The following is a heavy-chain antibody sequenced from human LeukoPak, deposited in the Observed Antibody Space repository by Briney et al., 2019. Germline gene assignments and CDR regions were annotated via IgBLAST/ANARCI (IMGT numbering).Heavy chain of an antibody. J-gene: IGHJ4*02. CDR3: EXXPXXFXXXXDY. V-gene: IGHV1-69*06. CDR1: GXTFSSYA. CDR2: IIPIFGTA. Sequence: KXXGXTFSSYAISWVRQAPGQGVEWMGGIIPIFGTANYAQKFQGRVTITADKSTSTAYMELRRLRCEERAVYYCEXXPXXFXXXXDYWGQGTLVTVSS.